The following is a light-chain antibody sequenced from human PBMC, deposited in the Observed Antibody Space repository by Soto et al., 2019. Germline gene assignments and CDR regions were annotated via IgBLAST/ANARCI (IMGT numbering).Light chain of an antibody. CDR2: EVS. V-gene: IGLV2-18*01. CDR1: SSDVGSYNR. CDR3: SLYTSSSTVV. J-gene: IGLJ1*01. Sequence: STLTQPPSVSGSPGQSVTISCTGTSSDVGSYNRVSWYQQPPGTAPKLMIYEVSNRPSGVPDRFSGSKYGNTASLTISGLQAEDEADYYCSLYTSSSTVVFGTGTKVTVL.